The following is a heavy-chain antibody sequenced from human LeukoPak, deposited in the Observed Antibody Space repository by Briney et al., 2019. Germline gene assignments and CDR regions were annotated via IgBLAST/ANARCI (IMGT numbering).Heavy chain of an antibody. CDR2: IYYNGST. V-gene: IGHV4-39*07. CDR1: GGSINSRSYY. J-gene: IGHJ4*02. D-gene: IGHD6-19*01. Sequence: SETLSLTCTVSGGSINSRSYYWGWIRQPPGKGLEWIGNIYYNGSTYYNPSLKSRVTISVDTSKNQFSLKLSSVTAADTAVYYCARTSGWYWEVDYWGQGTLVTVSS. CDR3: ARTSGWYWEVDY.